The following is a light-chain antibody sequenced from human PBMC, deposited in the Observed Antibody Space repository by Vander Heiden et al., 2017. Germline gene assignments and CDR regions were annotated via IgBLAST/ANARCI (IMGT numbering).Light chain of an antibody. V-gene: IGLV1-40*01. CDR2: GNS. CDR3: QSYDSSLSGSV. Sequence: QSVPTQPPSVSGAPGQRVTIPCTGSSPNIGAGYDVHWYQQLPGTAPKLLIYGNSNGPSGVPNRFSGSKSGTSASLAITGLQAEDEADYYCQSYDSSLSGSVFGGGTKLTVL. CDR1: SPNIGAGYD. J-gene: IGLJ3*02.